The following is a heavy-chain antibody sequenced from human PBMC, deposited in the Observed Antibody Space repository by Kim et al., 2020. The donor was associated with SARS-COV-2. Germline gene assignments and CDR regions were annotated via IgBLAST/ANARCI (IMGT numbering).Heavy chain of an antibody. CDR3: ARGLSRRSSRQNWFDP. V-gene: IGHV4-31*03. Sequence: LSLTCTVSGGSISSGGYYWSWIRQHPGKGLEWIGYIYYSGSTYYNPSLKSRVTISVDTSKNQFSLKLSSVTAADTAVYYCARGLSRRSSRQNWFDPWGQGTLVTVSS. J-gene: IGHJ5*02. CDR2: IYYSGST. D-gene: IGHD3-16*02. CDR1: GGSISSGGYY.